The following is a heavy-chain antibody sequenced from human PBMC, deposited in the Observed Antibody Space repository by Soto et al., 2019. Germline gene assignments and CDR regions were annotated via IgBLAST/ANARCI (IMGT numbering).Heavy chain of an antibody. J-gene: IGHJ4*02. V-gene: IGHV3-30*18. CDR3: TKGGSGWYTADY. D-gene: IGHD6-19*01. CDR1: GFSLSRYG. CDR2: ISYDGSNK. Sequence: PGGSLTLYCAASGFSLSRYGMHWVRKAPGKGLEWVAVISYDGSNKYYADSVKGRFTISRDNSKNTLYLQMNSLRAEDTAVYYCTKGGSGWYTADYWVQGTRVTVSS.